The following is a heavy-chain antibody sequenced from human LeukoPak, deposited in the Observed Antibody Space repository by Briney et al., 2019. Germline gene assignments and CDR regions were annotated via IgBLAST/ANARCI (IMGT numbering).Heavy chain of an antibody. CDR2: IGQDGGEK. V-gene: IGHV3-7*01. J-gene: IGHJ4*01. CDR3: ARDGTAAGLYFDL. D-gene: IGHD6-13*01. CDR1: GFTFSNAW. Sequence: GGSLRLSCAASGFTFSNAWMSWVRQAPGKGLEWVASIGQDGGEKSYVDSVKGRFTISRDNTKNSLYLQMSSLRAEDTAVYYCARDGTAAGLYFDLWGQGTLVTVSS.